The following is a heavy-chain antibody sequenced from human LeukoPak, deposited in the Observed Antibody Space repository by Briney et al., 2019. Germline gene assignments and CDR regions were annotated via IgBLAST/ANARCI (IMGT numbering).Heavy chain of an antibody. J-gene: IGHJ4*02. CDR2: IYYSGST. Sequence: PSETLSLTCTVSGASISSHYWTWIRQPPGKGLQWIGHIYYSGSTNYNPSLKSRVTISVVMSKNQFSLKLSSVTAADTAVYYCACRDGTEWGQGTLVTVSS. D-gene: IGHD5-24*01. CDR3: ACRDGTE. V-gene: IGHV4-59*11. CDR1: GASISSHY.